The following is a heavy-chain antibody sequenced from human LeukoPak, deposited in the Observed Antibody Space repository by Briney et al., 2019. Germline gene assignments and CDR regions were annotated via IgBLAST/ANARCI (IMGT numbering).Heavy chain of an antibody. CDR1: GFTFSTYS. CDR3: ARVAFGPHAMDV. D-gene: IGHD3-10*01. Sequence: NTGGSLRLSCAASGFTFSTYSMCWVRQAPGKGLEWVSSISSDSTYIYYLDSVKGRFTVSRDNAKHSLYLYMNSLRAEDTAVYYYARVAFGPHAMDVWGKGTTVTVSS. CDR2: ISSDSTYI. V-gene: IGHV3-21*01. J-gene: IGHJ6*04.